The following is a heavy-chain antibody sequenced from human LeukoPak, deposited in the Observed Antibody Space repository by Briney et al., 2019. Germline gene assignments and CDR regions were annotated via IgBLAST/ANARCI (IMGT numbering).Heavy chain of an antibody. CDR3: AREYVDTSLLGEYYYYGMDV. Sequence: PSETLSLTCAVYGGSFSGYYWSWIRQPPGKGLEWIGEINHSGSTNYNPSLKSRVTISVDTSKNQFSLKLSSVTAADTAVYYCAREYVDTSLLGEYYYYGMDVWGQGTTVTVSS. CDR2: INHSGST. CDR1: GGSFSGYY. V-gene: IGHV4-34*01. J-gene: IGHJ6*02. D-gene: IGHD5-18*01.